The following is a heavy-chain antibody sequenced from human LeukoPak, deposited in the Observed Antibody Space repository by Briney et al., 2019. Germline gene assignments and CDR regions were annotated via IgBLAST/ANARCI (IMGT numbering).Heavy chain of an antibody. CDR3: ARGRIGGDY. CDR1: GGSISSYC. CDR2: IYYSGST. J-gene: IGHJ4*02. Sequence: ASETLSLTCTVSGGSISSYCWSWTRQPPGKGLEWIGCIYYSGSTNYNPSLKSRVTISVDTSKNQFSLKLSSVTAADTAVYYCARGRIGGDYWGQGTLVTVSS. V-gene: IGHV4-59*01. D-gene: IGHD2/OR15-2a*01.